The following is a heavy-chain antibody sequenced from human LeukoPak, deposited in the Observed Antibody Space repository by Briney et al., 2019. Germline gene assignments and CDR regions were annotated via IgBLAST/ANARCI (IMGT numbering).Heavy chain of an antibody. CDR2: INSDGSST. Sequence: GGSLRLSCAASGFTFSSYWMHWVRQAPGKGLVWVSRINSDGSSTTYADSVKGRFTISRDNSKNTLSLQMNSLRAEDMAVYYCAKDFSGNYPPDDWGQGTLVTVSS. J-gene: IGHJ4*02. V-gene: IGHV3-74*01. D-gene: IGHD1-26*01. CDR3: AKDFSGNYPPDD. CDR1: GFTFSSYW.